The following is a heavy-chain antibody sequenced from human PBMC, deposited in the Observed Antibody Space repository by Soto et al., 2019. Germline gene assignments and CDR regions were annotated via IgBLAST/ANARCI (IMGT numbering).Heavy chain of an antibody. Sequence: GGSLRLSCAASGFTFSSNYMSWVRQAAGKGLEWVSVIYSGGSTYYADSVKGRFTISRDNSKNTLHLQMNSLRAEDTAVYYCATGTDSNYYQFQHWGQGTLVTVSS. CDR2: IYSGGST. CDR1: GFTFSSNY. CDR3: ATGTDSNYYQFQH. D-gene: IGHD4-4*01. V-gene: IGHV3-66*01. J-gene: IGHJ1*01.